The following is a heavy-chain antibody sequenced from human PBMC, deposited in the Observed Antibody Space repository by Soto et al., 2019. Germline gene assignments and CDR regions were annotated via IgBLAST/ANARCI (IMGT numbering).Heavy chain of an antibody. CDR3: ARGDSSGWSRGGFDY. V-gene: IGHV6-1*01. J-gene: IGHJ4*02. D-gene: IGHD6-19*01. Sequence: THSLTCAIPGDSVPSNRSAWNLIRQSPSRGLEWLGRAYSRSKWYKDYAVSVKSRITINPDTSKNQFSLPLNSVTPEDTAVYYCARGDSSGWSRGGFDYWGQGTLVTVSS. CDR1: GDSVPSNRSA. CDR2: AYSRSKWYK.